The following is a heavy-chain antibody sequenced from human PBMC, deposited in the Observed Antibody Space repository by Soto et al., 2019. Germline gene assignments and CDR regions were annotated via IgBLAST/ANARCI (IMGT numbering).Heavy chain of an antibody. CDR2: ISSSGSTI. J-gene: IGHJ4*02. CDR1: GFTFSDYY. CDR3: ARDSSPPRNVDY. V-gene: IGHV3-11*01. Sequence: AGGSLRLSCAASGFTFSDYYMSWIRQAPGKGLEWVSYISSSGSTIYYADSVKGRFTISGDNAKNSLYLQMNSLRAEDTAVYYCARDSSPPRNVDYWGQGTLVTVSS.